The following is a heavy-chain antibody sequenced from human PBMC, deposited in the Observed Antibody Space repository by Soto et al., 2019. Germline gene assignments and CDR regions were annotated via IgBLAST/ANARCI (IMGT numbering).Heavy chain of an antibody. V-gene: IGHV1-3*01. D-gene: IGHD3-10*01. Sequence: QVQLVQSGAEVKKPGASVRVSCEASGYSFQTYSIHWVRQAPGQRLEWMGSINAGSGDTKYSPHFQGRVTITRDTTATTAYMELRSLRSEDTAVYYCARNRLLWYEDFDPWGQGTLVTVSS. J-gene: IGHJ5*02. CDR1: GYSFQTYS. CDR3: ARNRLLWYEDFDP. CDR2: INAGSGDT.